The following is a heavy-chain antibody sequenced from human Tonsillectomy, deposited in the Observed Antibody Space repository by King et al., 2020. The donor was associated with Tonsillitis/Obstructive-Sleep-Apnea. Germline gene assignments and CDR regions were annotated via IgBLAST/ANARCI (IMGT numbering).Heavy chain of an antibody. CDR2: ISSNGGST. D-gene: IGHD4-17*01. CDR3: VKMTVTGDAFDI. V-gene: IGHV3-64D*06. J-gene: IGHJ3*02. Sequence: VQLVESGGGLVQPGGSLRLSCSASGFTFSSYAIHWVRQAPGKGLEYVSAISSNGGSTYYADSVKGRFTISRDNSKNTLYLQMSSLRAEDTAVYYCVKMTVTGDAFDIWGQGTVVTVSS. CDR1: GFTFSSYA.